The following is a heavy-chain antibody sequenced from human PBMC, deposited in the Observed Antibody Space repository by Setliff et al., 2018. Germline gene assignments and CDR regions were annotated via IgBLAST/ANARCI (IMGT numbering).Heavy chain of an antibody. D-gene: IGHD3-16*01. CDR1: GGSISSYY. V-gene: IGHV4-4*08. Sequence: SETLSLTCTVSGGSISSYYWSWMRKPPGKGLEWIGYMYISGITNPNLSLKSRVTMSLDTSRNQFSLKLSSVTAADTAVYYCAKIKAGGGSFDIWGQGTMVTVSS. CDR2: MYISGIT. CDR3: AKIKAGGGSFDI. J-gene: IGHJ3*02.